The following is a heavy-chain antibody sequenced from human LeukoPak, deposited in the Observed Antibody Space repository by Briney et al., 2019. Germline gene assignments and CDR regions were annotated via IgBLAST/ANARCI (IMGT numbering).Heavy chain of an antibody. CDR1: GFTFSSYT. CDR3: ARDSSSTQQLWFVY. CDR2: ISSSSHYI. V-gene: IGHV3-21*01. J-gene: IGHJ4*02. D-gene: IGHD5-18*01. Sequence: GGSLRLSCAASGFTFSSYTVNWVRQAPGKGLEWVSYISSSSHYIYYADSVKGRFTISRDNAKNSLYLQMNSLRAEDTAVYYCARDSSSTQQLWFVYWGQGTLVTVSS.